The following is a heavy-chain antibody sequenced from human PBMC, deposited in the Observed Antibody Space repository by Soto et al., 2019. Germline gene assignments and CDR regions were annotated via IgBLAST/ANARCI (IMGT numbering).Heavy chain of an antibody. V-gene: IGHV3-33*01. CDR1: GFTFSSYG. Sequence: GGSLRLSCAASGFTFSSYGMHWVRQAPGKGLEWVAVIWYDGSNKYYADSVKGRFTISRDNSKNTLYLQMNSLRAEDTAVYYCARDFGITMVRGVITDLYYFDYWGQGTLVTVSS. CDR3: ARDFGITMVRGVITDLYYFDY. D-gene: IGHD3-10*01. CDR2: IWYDGSNK. J-gene: IGHJ4*02.